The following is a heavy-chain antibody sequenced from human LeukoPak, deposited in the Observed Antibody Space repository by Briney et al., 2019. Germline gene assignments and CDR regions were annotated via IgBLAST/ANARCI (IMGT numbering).Heavy chain of an antibody. J-gene: IGHJ4*02. CDR2: IIPMFGTV. CDR1: GGTFSSYA. CDR3: ARDRDVDIVATTLTLDY. D-gene: IGHD5-12*01. V-gene: IGHV1-69*06. Sequence: SVKVSCKASGGTFSSYAISWVRQAPGQGLEWMGRIIPMFGTVKYAQKFQGRVTITADTSTSTAYMELSSLRSEDTAVYYCARDRDVDIVATTLTLDYWGQGTLVTVPS.